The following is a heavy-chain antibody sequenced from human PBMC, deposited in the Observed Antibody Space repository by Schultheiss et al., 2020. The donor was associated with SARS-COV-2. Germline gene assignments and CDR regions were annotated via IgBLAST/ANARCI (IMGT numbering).Heavy chain of an antibody. CDR1: GFTFSSYW. J-gene: IGHJ4*02. V-gene: IGHV3-74*01. D-gene: IGHD5-12*01. Sequence: GGSLRLSCAASGFTFSSYWMHWVRQAPGKGLVWVSRINSDGSSTSYADSVKGRFTISRDNSKNTLYLQMNSLRAEDTAVYYCAKDPGYSGYDKPLDYWGQGTLVTVSS. CDR2: INSDGSST. CDR3: AKDPGYSGYDKPLDY.